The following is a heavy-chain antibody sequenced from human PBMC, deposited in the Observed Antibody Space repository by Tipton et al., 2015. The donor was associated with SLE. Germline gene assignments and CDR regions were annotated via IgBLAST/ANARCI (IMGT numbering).Heavy chain of an antibody. CDR2: IYTSGST. D-gene: IGHD2-15*01. CDR1: GDSISSGSYY. V-gene: IGHV4-61*09. CDR3: ARESRGGGENNWFDP. Sequence: TLSLTCTVSGDSISSGSYYWSWIRQPAGKGLEWIGHIYTSGSTNYNPSLKSRVTISVDTSKNQFSLKLSSLTAADTAVYYCARESRGGGENNWFDPWGQGTLVTVSS. J-gene: IGHJ5*02.